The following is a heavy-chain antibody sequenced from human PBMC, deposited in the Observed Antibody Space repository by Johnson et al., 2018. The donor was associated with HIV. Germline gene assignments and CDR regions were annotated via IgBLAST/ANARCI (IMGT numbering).Heavy chain of an antibody. V-gene: IGHV3-11*04. Sequence: QMQLVESGGGLVKPGGSLRLSCAASGFTFSDYYMSWIRQAPGKGLEWVSYISSSGSTIYYADSVKGRFTISRDNSKNTLYLQMNSLRAEDTAVYYCARDSAYCGGDCHDAFYIWGQGTMVTVSS. CDR3: ARDSAYCGGDCHDAFYI. D-gene: IGHD2-21*02. J-gene: IGHJ3*02. CDR2: ISSSGSTI. CDR1: GFTFSDYY.